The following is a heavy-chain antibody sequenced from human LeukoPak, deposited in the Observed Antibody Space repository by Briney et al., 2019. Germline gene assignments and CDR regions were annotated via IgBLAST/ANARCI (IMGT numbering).Heavy chain of an antibody. CDR1: RFTFDGYA. Sequence: PGRSLRLSCAASRFTFDGYAMHWVRQAPGKGLEWVSSISWNSGNTDYAASVKGRFTISRDNAKNSLYLQMNSLRAEDTAVYYCARENRWELPSYFDYWGQGTLVTVSS. V-gene: IGHV3-9*01. J-gene: IGHJ4*02. CDR3: ARENRWELPSYFDY. D-gene: IGHD1-26*01. CDR2: ISWNSGNT.